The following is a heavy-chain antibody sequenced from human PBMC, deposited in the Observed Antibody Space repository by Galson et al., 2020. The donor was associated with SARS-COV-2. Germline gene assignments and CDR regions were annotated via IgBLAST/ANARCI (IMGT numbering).Heavy chain of an antibody. V-gene: IGHV3-23*01. D-gene: IGHD5-18*01. Sequence: GGSLRLSCAASGFIFSSYGMSWVRQAPGKGLEWVSAISDNGAGTNYADSVKGRFTISRDNSNNMLYLQMNSLRAEDTAVYYCAKGVSRDHSDRDGYPYCDYSGQGTLVTVSS. CDR3: AKGVSRDHSDRDGYPYCDY. CDR2: ISDNGAGT. CDR1: GFIFSSYG. J-gene: IGHJ4*02.